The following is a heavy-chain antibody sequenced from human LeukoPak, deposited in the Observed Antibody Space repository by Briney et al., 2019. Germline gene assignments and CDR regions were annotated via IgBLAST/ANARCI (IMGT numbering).Heavy chain of an antibody. J-gene: IGHJ5*02. D-gene: IGHD2-2*01. CDR2: ISAYNGNT. CDR1: GYTFSSYG. Sequence: GASVKVSCKASGYTFSSYGISWVRQAPGQGLEWMGWISAYNGNTNYAQMVQGRVTMTTDTSTSTAYMEVRSLRSDDTPMYYCARDVGDIVTVPAAISVPWGQGTLVTVSS. V-gene: IGHV1-18*01. CDR3: ARDVGDIVTVPAAISVP.